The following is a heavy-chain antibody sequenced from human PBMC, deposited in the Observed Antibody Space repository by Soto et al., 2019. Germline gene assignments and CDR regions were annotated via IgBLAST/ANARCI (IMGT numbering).Heavy chain of an antibody. J-gene: IGHJ5*02. CDR1: GYTFTSYA. D-gene: IGHD2-2*01. CDR3: ARDQAYIVVVPAVFDP. CDR2: INAGNGNT. Sequence: ASVKVSCKASGYTFTSYAMHWVRQAPGQRLEWMGWINAGNGNTKYSQKFQGRVTITRDTSASTAYMELSSLRSEDTAVYYCARDQAYIVVVPAVFDPWAREPWSPSPQ. V-gene: IGHV1-3*01.